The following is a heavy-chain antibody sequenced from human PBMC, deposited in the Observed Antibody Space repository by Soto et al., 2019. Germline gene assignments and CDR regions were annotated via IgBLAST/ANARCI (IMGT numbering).Heavy chain of an antibody. Sequence: QVQLVQSGAEVKKPGSSVKVSCKASGGTFSSYTISWVRQAPGQGLEWMGRIIPILGIANYAQKFQGRVTITADKSTSTAYRELSSLRSEDTAVYYCARARGYSYGYLSSYGMDVWGQGTTVTVSS. CDR3: ARARGYSYGYLSSYGMDV. D-gene: IGHD5-18*01. CDR1: GGTFSSYT. V-gene: IGHV1-69*02. CDR2: IIPILGIA. J-gene: IGHJ6*02.